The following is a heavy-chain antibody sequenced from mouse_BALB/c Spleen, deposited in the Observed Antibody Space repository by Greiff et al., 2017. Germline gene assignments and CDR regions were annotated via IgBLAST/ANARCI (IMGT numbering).Heavy chain of an antibody. J-gene: IGHJ4*01. CDR1: GFTFSSYA. Sequence: EVMLVESGGGLVKPGGSLKLSCAASGFTFSSYAMSWVRQTPEKRLEWVASISSGGSTYYPDSVKSRFTISRDNARNILYLQMSSLRSEDTAMYYCARGGYAMDYWGQGTSVTVSS. V-gene: IGHV5-6-5*01. CDR2: ISSGGST. CDR3: ARGGYAMDY.